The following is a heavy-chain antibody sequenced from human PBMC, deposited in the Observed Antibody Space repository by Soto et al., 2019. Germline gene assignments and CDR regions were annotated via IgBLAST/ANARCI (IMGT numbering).Heavy chain of an antibody. Sequence: ASVKVSSKASGGTFSSYAISWVRPAPGQGLEWMGGIIPIFGTANYAQKFQGRVTITADESTSTAYMELSSLRSEDTAVYYCATGITMIVVVSDAFDSWGQGTMVTVSS. J-gene: IGHJ3*02. D-gene: IGHD3-22*01. V-gene: IGHV1-69*01. CDR3: ATGITMIVVVSDAFDS. CDR2: IIPIFGTA. CDR1: GGTFSSYA.